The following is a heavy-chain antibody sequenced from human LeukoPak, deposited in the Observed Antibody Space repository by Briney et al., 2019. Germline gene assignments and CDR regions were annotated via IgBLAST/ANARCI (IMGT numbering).Heavy chain of an antibody. Sequence: PGGSLRLSCAASGFTFSSYWMSWVSHAPGKGREWGANIKQDGSEKYYVDSVKGRFTISRDNAKNSLYLQMNRLRAEDTAVYYCAREGTSQSLAYWGQGTLVTVSS. V-gene: IGHV3-7*01. D-gene: IGHD3-10*01. CDR1: GFTFSSYW. CDR3: AREGTSQSLAY. J-gene: IGHJ4*02. CDR2: IKQDGSEK.